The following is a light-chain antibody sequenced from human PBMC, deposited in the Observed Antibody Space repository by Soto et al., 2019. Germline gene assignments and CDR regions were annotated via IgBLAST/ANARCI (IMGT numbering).Light chain of an antibody. CDR3: QQSGSPPCT. J-gene: IGKJ1*01. CDR1: QSVSNNF. Sequence: EIVLPQSKSTLSLSPGERSTLSYTGSQSVSNNFLAWYQQLPGQAPRLLIFGASYRATCIPGRFSGSGSGTDFTLTISRLEPEDFAVYYCQQSGSPPCTFGQGTKVDVK. CDR2: GAS. V-gene: IGKV3-20*01.